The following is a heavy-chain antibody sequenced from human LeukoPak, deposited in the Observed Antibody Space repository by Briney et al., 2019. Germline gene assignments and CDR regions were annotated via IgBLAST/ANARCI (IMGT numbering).Heavy chain of an antibody. CDR1: GDSVSSNSGA. CDR3: ARGRLYLFDS. J-gene: IGHJ4*02. Sequence: SQTLSLTCAISGDSVSSNSGAWNWIRQSPSRGLECLGRTYYRSKWYNDYAVSVKSRITINADTSKNQFSLQLNSVTPEDTAAYYCARGRLYLFDSWGQGILVTVSS. CDR2: TYYRSKWYN. D-gene: IGHD2-21*02. V-gene: IGHV6-1*01.